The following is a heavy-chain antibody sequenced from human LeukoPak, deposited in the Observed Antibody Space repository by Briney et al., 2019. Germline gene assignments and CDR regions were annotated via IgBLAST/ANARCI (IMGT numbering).Heavy chain of an antibody. CDR2: IYNDGST. CDR1: GFTVSGNY. V-gene: IGHV3-66*01. J-gene: IGHJ4*02. D-gene: IGHD5-24*01. CDR3: ARVKSRDGYNYDY. Sequence: GGSLRLSCAASGFTVSGNYMSWVRQAPGKGLEWVSVIYNDGSTYYAASVKGRFTISRDNAKNSLYLQMNSLRAEDTAVYYCARVKSRDGYNYDYWGQGTLVTVSS.